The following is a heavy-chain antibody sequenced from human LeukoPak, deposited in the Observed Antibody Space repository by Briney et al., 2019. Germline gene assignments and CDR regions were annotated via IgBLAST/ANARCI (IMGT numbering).Heavy chain of an antibody. Sequence: GGSLRLSCAASGFPFSSYSMHWVRQAPGNGLEWVAVISNDGSHKYYADSVKGRFIISRDNSKNTLSLQMNTLRPDDTAVFYCARDPNRLAVYGGDYCDHWGQGTLVTVSS. J-gene: IGHJ4*02. CDR3: ARDPNRLAVYGGDYCDH. CDR2: ISNDGSHK. D-gene: IGHD4-23*01. CDR1: GFPFSSYS. V-gene: IGHV3-30*04.